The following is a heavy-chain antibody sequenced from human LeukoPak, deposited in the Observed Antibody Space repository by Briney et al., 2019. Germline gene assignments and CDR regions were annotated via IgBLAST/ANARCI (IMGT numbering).Heavy chain of an antibody. CDR3: ARAGPVPTSDGGPVADY. V-gene: IGHV4-59*01. Sequence: SETLSLTCIVPGGSMNYYYWSWIRQPPGKGLEWMGYISYSGSTNYNPSLKSRVTISVDTSKNQFSLKLSSVTAADTAVYYCARAGPVPTSDGGPVADYWGQGTLVTVSS. CDR1: GGSMNYYY. J-gene: IGHJ4*02. CDR2: ISYSGST. D-gene: IGHD4-17*01.